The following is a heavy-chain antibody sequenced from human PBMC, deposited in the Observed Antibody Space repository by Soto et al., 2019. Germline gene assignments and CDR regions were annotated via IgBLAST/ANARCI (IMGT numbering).Heavy chain of an antibody. Sequence: SETLSLTCTVSGGSISSYYWSWIRQPAGKGLEWIGRIYTSGSTNYNPSLKSRVTMSVDTSKNQFSLKLSSVTAADTAVYYCAREIYYDFWSGYYPMDVWGQGTTVTVS. V-gene: IGHV4-4*07. CDR3: AREIYYDFWSGYYPMDV. J-gene: IGHJ6*02. D-gene: IGHD3-3*01. CDR2: IYTSGST. CDR1: GGSISSYY.